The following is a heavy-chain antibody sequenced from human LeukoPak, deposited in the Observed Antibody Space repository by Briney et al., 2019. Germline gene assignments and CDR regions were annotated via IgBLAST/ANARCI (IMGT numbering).Heavy chain of an antibody. CDR3: GHNS. J-gene: IGHJ4*02. V-gene: IGHV3-30*03. CDR1: GFTVSSNY. CDR2: ISYDGSSK. Sequence: GALRLSCAASGFTVSSNYMNWVRQAPGKGLEWVAGISYDGSSKYYADSVEGRFTISRDNPKNTMFLQMNSLRVEDTAVYYCGHNSWGQGTLVTVSS.